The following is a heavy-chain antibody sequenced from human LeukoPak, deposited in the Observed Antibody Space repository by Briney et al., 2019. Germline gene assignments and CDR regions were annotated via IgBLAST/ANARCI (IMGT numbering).Heavy chain of an antibody. Sequence: GASVKVSCKVSGYTLTELSMHWVRQAPGQGLEWMGRINPNSGGTNYAQKFQGRVTMTRDTSISTAYKELSRLRSDDTAVYYCARDREYCGGDCYSYYFDYWGQGTLVTVSS. D-gene: IGHD2-21*02. CDR1: GYTLTELS. CDR3: ARDREYCGGDCYSYYFDY. J-gene: IGHJ4*02. V-gene: IGHV1-2*06. CDR2: INPNSGGT.